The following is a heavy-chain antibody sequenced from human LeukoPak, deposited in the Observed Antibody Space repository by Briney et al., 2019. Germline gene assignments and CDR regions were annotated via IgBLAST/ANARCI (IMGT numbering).Heavy chain of an antibody. Sequence: GGSLRLSCVASGFTFSNYWMSWVRRAPGKGLEWVANIKKDGSEIYSVDSVKGRFTISRDNAKNSLYLQMNSLRAEDTAVYYCARVEILGYCSSGSCYAVFAPWGQGTLVTVSS. J-gene: IGHJ5*02. CDR3: ARVEILGYCSSGSCYAVFAP. CDR1: GFTFSNYW. CDR2: IKKDGSEI. D-gene: IGHD2-2*01. V-gene: IGHV3-7*01.